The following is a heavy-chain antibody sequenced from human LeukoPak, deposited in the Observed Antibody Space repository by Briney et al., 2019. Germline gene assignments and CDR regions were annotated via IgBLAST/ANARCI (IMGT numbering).Heavy chain of an antibody. CDR2: INQDGSEK. D-gene: IGHD6-13*01. J-gene: IGHJ4*02. CDR1: EFTFSGYW. Sequence: GGSLRLSCVASEFTFSGYWMSWVRQAPGKGLEWAANINQDGSEKYYVDSVKGRFTISRDNALNSLYLQMNSLRAEDTAIYYCARSIPYGTTWYGRSDYWGQGTPVTVSS. CDR3: ARSIPYGTTWYGRSDY. V-gene: IGHV3-7*03.